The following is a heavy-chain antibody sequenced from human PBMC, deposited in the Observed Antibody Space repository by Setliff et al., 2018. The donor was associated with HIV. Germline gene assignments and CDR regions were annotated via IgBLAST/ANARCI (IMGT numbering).Heavy chain of an antibody. V-gene: IGHV4-34*01. CDR1: GGSFSGYY. CDR3: TRRRGPTVAFGLDV. J-gene: IGHJ6*02. D-gene: IGHD4-17*01. Sequence: SETLSLTCAVYGGSFSGYYWSWIRQPPGKGLEWIGEINHSGSTNYNPSLKSRVTISVDTSKNQFSLRLSSVTAGDTAVYYCTRRRGPTVAFGLDVWGQGTTVTVSS. CDR2: INHSGST.